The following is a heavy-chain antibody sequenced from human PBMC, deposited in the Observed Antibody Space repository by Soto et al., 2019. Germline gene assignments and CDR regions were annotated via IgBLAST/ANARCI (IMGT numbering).Heavy chain of an antibody. D-gene: IGHD3-22*01. CDR2: ISGSGGST. V-gene: IGHV3-23*01. CDR1: GFTFSSYA. J-gene: IGHJ4*02. Sequence: EVQLLESGGGLVQPGGSLRLSCAASGFTFSSYAMSWVRQAPGKGLEWVSAISGSGGSTYYADSVKGRFTISRDNSKKNLYLQINSLGAEDTAVYYCATGAPYYDSRGFDYWGQGTLVTVSS. CDR3: ATGAPYYDSRGFDY.